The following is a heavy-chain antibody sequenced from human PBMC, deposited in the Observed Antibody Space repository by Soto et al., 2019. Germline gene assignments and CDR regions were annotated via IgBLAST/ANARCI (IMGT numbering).Heavy chain of an antibody. CDR3: ARDDVPPRRSLQH. Sequence: QVQLVQSGAEVKKPGSSVKVSCKASGGTFSSYTISWVRQAPGQGLEWMGRIIPILGIANYAQKFQGRVTITADKSTSTAYMELSSLRSEDTAVYYCARDDVPPRRSLQHWGQGTLVTVSS. CDR1: GGTFSSYT. V-gene: IGHV1-69*08. CDR2: IIPILGIA. D-gene: IGHD3-10*02. J-gene: IGHJ1*01.